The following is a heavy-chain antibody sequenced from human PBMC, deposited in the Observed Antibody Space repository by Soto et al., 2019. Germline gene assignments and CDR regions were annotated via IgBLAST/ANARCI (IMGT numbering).Heavy chain of an antibody. CDR2: ISITSSHT. J-gene: IGHJ3*02. Sequence: QVQLVQSGGGLVKPGGSLRLSCAASGFTFSDYYMTWIRQAQGKGLEWVSHISITSSHTNYADSVKGRFTISRDNAKNSLYLQMNSLRADDTAVYYCAVPTVIDASAIWGQGAKVTVSS. CDR1: GFTFSDYY. CDR3: AVPTVIDASAI. V-gene: IGHV3-11*05. D-gene: IGHD4-17*01.